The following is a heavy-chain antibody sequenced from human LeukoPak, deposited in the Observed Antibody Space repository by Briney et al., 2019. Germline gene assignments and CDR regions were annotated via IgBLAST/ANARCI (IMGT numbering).Heavy chain of an antibody. J-gene: IGHJ4*02. CDR2: VYSGDNT. CDR3: ARDREPGTSASRFDY. D-gene: IGHD2-8*02. Sequence: GGSLRLSCAASGFTVSDNYMSWVRQAPGKGLEWVSVVYSGDNTYYADSVKGRFTISRDNSKNTLYLQMNSLRAEDTAVYYCARDREPGTSASRFDYWGQGTLVTVSS. V-gene: IGHV3-53*01. CDR1: GFTVSDNY.